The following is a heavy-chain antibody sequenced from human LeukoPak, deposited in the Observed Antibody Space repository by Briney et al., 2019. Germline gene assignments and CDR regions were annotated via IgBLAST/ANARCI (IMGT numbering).Heavy chain of an antibody. J-gene: IGHJ4*02. D-gene: IGHD2-8*02. V-gene: IGHV3-23*01. Sequence: GGSLRLSCAASGFTISSYVMHWVRQAPGKGLEWASSIFPSGDEIHYADSVRGRFTISRDNSKSTLSLQMNSLRAEDTAIYYCATYGQVLLPFESWGQGTLVTVSS. CDR2: IFPSGDEI. CDR1: GFTISSYV. CDR3: ATYGQVLLPFES.